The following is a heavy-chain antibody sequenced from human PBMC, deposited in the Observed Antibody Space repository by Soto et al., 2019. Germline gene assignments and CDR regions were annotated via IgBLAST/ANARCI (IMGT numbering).Heavy chain of an antibody. V-gene: IGHV4-30-2*01. J-gene: IGHJ4*02. CDR3: ARGHDANND. D-gene: IGHD2-8*01. Sequence: QVQLQESGSGLVKPSQTLSLTCAVSGGSISSGGYSWSWIRQPPGKGLEWIGYIYHSGSTYYNPSLKSRLTISMDTPKPQFSLKLNSVTAADTAVYYGARGHDANNDWGQGTLVTVSS. CDR1: GGSISSGGYS. CDR2: IYHSGST.